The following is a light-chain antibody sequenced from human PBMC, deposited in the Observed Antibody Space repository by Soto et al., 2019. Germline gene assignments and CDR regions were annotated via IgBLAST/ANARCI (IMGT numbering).Light chain of an antibody. CDR1: TGDVGSYNY. V-gene: IGLV2-14*01. Sequence: QSVLTQPASVSGSPGQSITISCSGTTGDVGSYNYVSWYQQHPGKAPKLMIYVLSDQPSGISSRFSGSKSCNTASLTISGVQTEDEADYYCSSYTSSSTIFXTGTKLTVL. CDR2: VLS. J-gene: IGLJ1*01. CDR3: SSYTSSSTI.